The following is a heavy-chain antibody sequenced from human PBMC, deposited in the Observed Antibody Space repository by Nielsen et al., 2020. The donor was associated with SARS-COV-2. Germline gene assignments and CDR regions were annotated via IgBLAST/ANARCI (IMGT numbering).Heavy chain of an antibody. J-gene: IGHJ4*02. D-gene: IGHD3-22*01. Sequence: GESLKISCAASGFTFDDYGMSWVRQAPGKGLEWVSGINWNGGSTGYADSVKGRFTIPRDNSKNTLYLQMNSLRAEDTAVYYCARWGPYYYDSSGYFGDYWGQGTLVTVSS. CDR3: ARWGPYYYDSSGYFGDY. CDR1: GFTFDDYG. V-gene: IGHV3-20*04. CDR2: INWNGGST.